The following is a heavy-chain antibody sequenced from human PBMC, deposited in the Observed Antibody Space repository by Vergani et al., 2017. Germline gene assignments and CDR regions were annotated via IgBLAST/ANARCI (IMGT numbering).Heavy chain of an antibody. D-gene: IGHD1-26*01. V-gene: IGHV2-70*01. J-gene: IGHJ4*02. CDR3: ARTHAIRGSGSYLPFDY. Sequence: QVTLRESGPALVKPTQTLTLTCTFSGFSLSTSGMCVSWIRQPPGKALEWLALIDWDDDNYYSTSLKTRLTISKDTSKNRVVLTMTNMDPVDTATYYCARTHAIRGSGSYLPFDYWGQGTLVTGSS. CDR2: IDWDDDN. CDR1: GFSLSTSGMC.